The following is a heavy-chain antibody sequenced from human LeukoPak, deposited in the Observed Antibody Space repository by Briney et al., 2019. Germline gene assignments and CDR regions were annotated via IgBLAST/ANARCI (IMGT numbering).Heavy chain of an antibody. CDR2: IYYSGST. D-gene: IGHD6-13*01. CDR1: GGSISSYY. CDR3: SGAHYSSSWYYFDY. J-gene: IGHJ4*02. Sequence: SETLSLTCTVSGGSISSYYWSWVRQPPGKGLEWIGDIYYSGSTNYNPSPRSRVAISVYTSKNQFSLKLSSVAAADTAAFYCSGAHYSSSWYYFDYWGQGTLLTVSS. V-gene: IGHV4-59*01.